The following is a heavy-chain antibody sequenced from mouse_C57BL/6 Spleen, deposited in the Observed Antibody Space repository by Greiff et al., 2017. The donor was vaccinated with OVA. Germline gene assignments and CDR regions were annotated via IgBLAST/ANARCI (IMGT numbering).Heavy chain of an antibody. V-gene: IGHV1-82*01. CDR2: IYPGDGDT. Sequence: VKLQQSGPELVKPGASVKISCKASGYAFSSSWMNWVKQRPGKGLEWIGRIYPGDGDTNYNGKFKGKATLTADKSSSTAYMQLSSLTSEDSAVYFCAIHYDYDVVFAYWGQGTLVTVSA. CDR1: GYAFSSSW. CDR3: AIHYDYDVVFAY. D-gene: IGHD2-4*01. J-gene: IGHJ3*01.